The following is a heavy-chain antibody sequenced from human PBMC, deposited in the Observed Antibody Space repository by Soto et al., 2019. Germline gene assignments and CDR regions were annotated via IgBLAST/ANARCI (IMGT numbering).Heavy chain of an antibody. V-gene: IGHV4-59*01. CDR2: IYYSGST. J-gene: IGHJ4*02. CDR3: ASLSSYGRLDY. CDR1: GGSISSYY. D-gene: IGHD6-13*01. Sequence: PSETLSLTCTVSGGSISSYYWSWIRQPPGKGLEWIGYIYYSGSTNYNPSLKSRVTISVDTSKNQFSLKLSSVTAADTAVYYCASLSSYGRLDYWGQGTLVTVSS.